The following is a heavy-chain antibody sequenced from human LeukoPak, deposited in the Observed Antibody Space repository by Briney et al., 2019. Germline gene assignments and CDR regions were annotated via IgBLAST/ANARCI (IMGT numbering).Heavy chain of an antibody. V-gene: IGHV3-48*03. CDR1: GFTFSSYD. D-gene: IGHD6-6*01. CDR3: ARDLRGREYSSSSAGY. CDR2: ISSRGSTI. J-gene: IGHJ4*02. Sequence: WGCLRLSCAASGFTFSSYDVNWVRQAPGKGLEWVSYISSRGSTIYYADSVKGRFTISRDSAKNSLYLQMNSLRAEDTAVYYCARDLRGREYSSSSAGYCGQGTLVTVSS.